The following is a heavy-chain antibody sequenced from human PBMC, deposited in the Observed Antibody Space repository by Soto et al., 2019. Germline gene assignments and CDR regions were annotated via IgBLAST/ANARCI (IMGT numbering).Heavy chain of an antibody. V-gene: IGHV5-51*01. CDR3: ARKDKSGYFNWFDP. CDR2: IFPSDSDT. J-gene: IGHJ5*02. CDR1: GYKFTSSW. Sequence: RGESLKISCRTSGYKFTSSWIAWVRQMPGKGLEWMGIIFPSDSDTRYSPSFQGQVTISADRSTSTVFLQWASLKASDTAAYFCARKDKSGYFNWFDPWGQGTLVTVSS. D-gene: IGHD3-22*01.